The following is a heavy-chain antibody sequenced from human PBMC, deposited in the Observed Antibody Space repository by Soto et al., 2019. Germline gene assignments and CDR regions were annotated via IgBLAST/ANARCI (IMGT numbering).Heavy chain of an antibody. J-gene: IGHJ4*02. V-gene: IGHV3-23*01. CDR1: GFTFSSYA. CDR2: ISGSGVST. D-gene: IGHD3-22*01. Sequence: GGSLRLSCAASGFTFSSYAMSWVRQAPGKGLEWVSAISGSGVSTYYADSVKGRFTISRDNSKNTLYLQMNSLRAEDTAVYYCAKSPGMYYYDSSGYYHYDYWGQGTLVTSPQ. CDR3: AKSPGMYYYDSSGYYHYDY.